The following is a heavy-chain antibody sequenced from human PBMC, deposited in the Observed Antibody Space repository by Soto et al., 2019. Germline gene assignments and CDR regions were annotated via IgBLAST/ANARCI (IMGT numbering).Heavy chain of an antibody. D-gene: IGHD5-18*01. CDR1: GGTYSSYA. Sequence: SVKLSCKDSGGTYSSYAISWVRQAPGQGLEWMGGIIPIFGTANYAQKFQGRVTITADESTSTAYMELSSLRSEDTAVYYCAGGYSYGSWFDPWGQGTLVTVSS. J-gene: IGHJ5*02. CDR2: IIPIFGTA. V-gene: IGHV1-69*13. CDR3: AGGYSYGSWFDP.